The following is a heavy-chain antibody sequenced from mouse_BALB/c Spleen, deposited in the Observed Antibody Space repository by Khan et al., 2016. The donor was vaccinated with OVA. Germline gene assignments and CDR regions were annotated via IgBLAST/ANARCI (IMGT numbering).Heavy chain of an antibody. CDR1: GFTFSSYA. Sequence: EVKLVESGGGLVKPGGSLKLSCAASGFTFSSYAMSWVRQTPEKRLEWVASISSGGSTYYPDSVKGRFTISRDNARNILYLQMSMLRTEDTAMYYCASPLYYYGSSYVDYWGQGTTLTVSS. CDR3: ASPLYYYGSSYVDY. CDR2: ISSGGST. D-gene: IGHD1-1*01. J-gene: IGHJ2*01. V-gene: IGHV5-6-5*01.